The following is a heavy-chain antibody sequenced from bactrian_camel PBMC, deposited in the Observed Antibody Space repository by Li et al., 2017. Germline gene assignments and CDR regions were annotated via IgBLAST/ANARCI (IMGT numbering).Heavy chain of an antibody. J-gene: IGHJ4*01. V-gene: IGHV3S53*01. CDR2: IAPDGKQ. Sequence: QVQLVESGGGSVQIGGSLTLACAASRDFNDADAEWGWFRQTPGAPCEMVASIAPDGKQYYADSVKGRFVISRDIGENAVRLRMSDLSLRDTAVYYCAQDLRPRYSAPWITEPRSRGTQVTVS. CDR1: RDFNDADAE. D-gene: IGHD2*01.